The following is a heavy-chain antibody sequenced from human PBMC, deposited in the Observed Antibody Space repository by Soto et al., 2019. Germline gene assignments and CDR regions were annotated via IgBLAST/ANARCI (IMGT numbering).Heavy chain of an antibody. CDR3: VQSRCGGDCLQSYSSHSYYGLDV. Sequence: QITLKESGPTLVKPTQTLTLTCTFPGFSLSSIGEGVGWIRQPPGKALEWLALIYLDDDKRYSPSLKSRLTITKYPSKNQVVLTMTNMDPVDTATYYCVQSRCGGDCLQSYSSHSYYGLDVWGQGTTVTVSS. CDR1: GFSLSSIGEG. CDR2: IYLDDDK. V-gene: IGHV2-5*02. D-gene: IGHD2-21*02. J-gene: IGHJ6*02.